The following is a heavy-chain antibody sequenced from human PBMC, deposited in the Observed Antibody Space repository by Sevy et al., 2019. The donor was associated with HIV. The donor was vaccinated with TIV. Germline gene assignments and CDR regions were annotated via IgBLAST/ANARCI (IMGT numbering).Heavy chain of an antibody. CDR3: AKTSVAGTSKLYYFDY. CDR1: GFAFSNYG. J-gene: IGHJ4*02. CDR2: MSYDGRNK. Sequence: GGSLRLSCVASGFAFSNYGMHWVRQAPGKGLEWVAVMSYDGRNKYYVDSVKGRFTISRDNSKNTLYLQMNSLRAEDTAVYYCAKTSVAGTSKLYYFDYWGQGTLVTVSS. D-gene: IGHD6-19*01. V-gene: IGHV3-30*18.